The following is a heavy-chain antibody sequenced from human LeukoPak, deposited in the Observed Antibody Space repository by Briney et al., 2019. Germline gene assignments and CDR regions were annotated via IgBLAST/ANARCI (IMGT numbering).Heavy chain of an antibody. CDR2: VSYDGNTK. CDR1: GFCLSSNE. CDR3: VSDGWPGAPDYFDY. D-gene: IGHD7-27*01. V-gene: IGHV3-30*03. J-gene: IGHJ4*02. Sequence: GGSLRLSCAASGFCLSSNEMHWVRQAPGKGLEWVAVVSYDGNTKLYTDSVKGRFTISRDTSKNTLYLQMTSLGTEDTAIYYYVSDGWPGAPDYFDYWGQGTLVTVSS.